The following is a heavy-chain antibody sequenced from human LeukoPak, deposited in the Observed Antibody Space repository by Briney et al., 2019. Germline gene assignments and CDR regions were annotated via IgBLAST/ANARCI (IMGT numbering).Heavy chain of an antibody. J-gene: IGHJ5*01. CDR3: AKEGAYPTLTYDS. D-gene: IGHD4-11*01. Sequence: PGGSLRLSCAASGFTFSSYWMNWVRQAPGKGLEWVANIKQDGNEKYYVDSVKGRFSISRDNAKNSLYLQMDSLRAEDTAVYYCAKEGAYPTLTYDSWGQGALVTVSS. CDR2: IKQDGNEK. V-gene: IGHV3-7*01. CDR1: GFTFSSYW.